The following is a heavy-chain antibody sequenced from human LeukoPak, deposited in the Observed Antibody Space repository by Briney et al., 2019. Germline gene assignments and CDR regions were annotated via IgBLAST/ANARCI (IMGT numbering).Heavy chain of an antibody. V-gene: IGHV3-48*03. Sequence: PGGSLRLSCVASGFNFNTYEMNWVRQAPGKGLEWVSYICGRGTTKYYADSVKGRFTISGDNAENSLYLQMNDLRAEDTAVYYCARDPYYYGSGNFVPGLPDYWGQGTLVTVSS. CDR1: GFNFNTYE. CDR3: ARDPYYYGSGNFVPGLPDY. D-gene: IGHD3-10*01. CDR2: ICGRGTTK. J-gene: IGHJ4*02.